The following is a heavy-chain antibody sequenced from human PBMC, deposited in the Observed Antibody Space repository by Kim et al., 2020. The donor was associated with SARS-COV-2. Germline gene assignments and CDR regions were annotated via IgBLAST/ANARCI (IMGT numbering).Heavy chain of an antibody. D-gene: IGHD3-9*01. V-gene: IGHV4-59*01. CDR1: GGSISSYY. CDR3: ARDQPYPILRYFDWEGYYGMDV. Sequence: SETLSLTCTVSGGSISSYYWNWIRQPPGKGLEWIGYIYYSGSTNYNPSLKSRVTISVDTSKNQFSLKLSSVTAADTAVYYCARDQPYPILRYFDWEGYYGMDVWGQGTTVTVSS. J-gene: IGHJ6*02. CDR2: IYYSGST.